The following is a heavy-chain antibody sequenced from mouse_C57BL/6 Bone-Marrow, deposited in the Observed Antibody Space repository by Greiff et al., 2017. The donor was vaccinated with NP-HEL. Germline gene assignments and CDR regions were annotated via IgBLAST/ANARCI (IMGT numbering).Heavy chain of an antibody. CDR3: ARPPYYYGSRGDWYFDV. Sequence: EVQVVESGGGLVKPGGSLKLSCAASGFTFSDYGMHWVRQAPEKGLVWVAYISSGSSTIYYADTVKGRFTISRDNAKNTLFLQMTSLRSEDTAMYYCARPPYYYGSRGDWYFDVWGTGTTVTVSS. V-gene: IGHV5-17*01. D-gene: IGHD1-1*01. CDR1: GFTFSDYG. CDR2: ISSGSSTI. J-gene: IGHJ1*03.